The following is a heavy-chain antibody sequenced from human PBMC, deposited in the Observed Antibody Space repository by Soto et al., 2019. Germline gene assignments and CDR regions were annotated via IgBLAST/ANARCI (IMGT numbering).Heavy chain of an antibody. Sequence: GASVKVSCKASGYTFTSYGISWVRQAPGQGLEWMGGISAYNGNTNYAQKLQGRVTMTTDTSTSTAYMELRSLRSDDTAVYYCARDQGLRYFDWSNAFNWFDPWGQGTLVTVSS. CDR1: GYTFTSYG. CDR3: ARDQGLRYFDWSNAFNWFDP. J-gene: IGHJ5*02. D-gene: IGHD3-9*01. CDR2: ISAYNGNT. V-gene: IGHV1-18*04.